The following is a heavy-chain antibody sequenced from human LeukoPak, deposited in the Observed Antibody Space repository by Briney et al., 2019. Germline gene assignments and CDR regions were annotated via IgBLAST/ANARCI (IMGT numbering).Heavy chain of an antibody. J-gene: IGHJ4*02. V-gene: IGHV4-39*01. CDR3: ARRGSEQPRG. CDR1: GGSISSSSYY. D-gene: IGHD6-13*01. CDR2: IYYSGST. Sequence: SETLSLTCTVSGGSISSSSYYWGWIRQPPGKGLEWIGSIYYSGSTYYNPSLKSRVTISVDTSKNQFSLKLSSVTAADTAVYYCARRGSEQPRGWGQGTLVTVSS.